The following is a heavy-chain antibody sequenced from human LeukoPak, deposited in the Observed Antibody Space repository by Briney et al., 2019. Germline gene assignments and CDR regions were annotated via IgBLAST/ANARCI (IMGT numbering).Heavy chain of an antibody. D-gene: IGHD3-10*01. Sequence: SETLSLTCTVSGGSLCSYYWGWIRQPPGKGLEWLGYFYYSGSTYYNPSLKSRVSMSVDTSKKQFSLKLSSVTAADTAVYYCARDLRYYGSGSYLSSPGRNHYYYYGMDVWGQGTTVTVSS. CDR1: GGSLCSYY. V-gene: IGHV4-59*01. CDR2: FYYSGST. J-gene: IGHJ6*02. CDR3: ARDLRYYGSGSYLSSPGRNHYYYYGMDV.